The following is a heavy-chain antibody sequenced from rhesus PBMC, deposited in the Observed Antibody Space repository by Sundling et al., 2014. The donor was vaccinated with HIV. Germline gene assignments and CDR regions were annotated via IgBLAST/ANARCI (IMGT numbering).Heavy chain of an antibody. Sequence: QVQLVQSGAEVKKPGSSVKVSCKTAGGTFSDDGITWVRQAPGQGLEWIGRVIPIRDRTDYARTLQDKVTISADKSTGTAYLELRNLRSEDTAMYFCAKVAEECIYGLCYREYFRQWGQGTLVTVSS. D-gene: IGHD2-27*01. CDR2: VIPIRDRT. CDR3: AKVAEECIYGLCYREYFRQ. J-gene: IGHJ1*01. V-gene: IGHV1-151*01. CDR1: GGTFSDDG.